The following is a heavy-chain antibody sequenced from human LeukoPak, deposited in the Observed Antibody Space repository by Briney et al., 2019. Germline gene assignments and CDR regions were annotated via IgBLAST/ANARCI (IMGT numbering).Heavy chain of an antibody. V-gene: IGHV4-38-2*02. CDR1: GYSITNGYF. Sequence: PSETLSLTCNVSGYSITNGYFWGWIRQPPGKGLEWIGEIHHSGSTKYNPSLKSRVTISLDTSKNQFSLKLNSMTAADTAVYYCAGHVSAAAGGRWGQGTLVTVSS. CDR2: IHHSGST. D-gene: IGHD6-13*01. CDR3: AGHVSAAAGGR. J-gene: IGHJ4*02.